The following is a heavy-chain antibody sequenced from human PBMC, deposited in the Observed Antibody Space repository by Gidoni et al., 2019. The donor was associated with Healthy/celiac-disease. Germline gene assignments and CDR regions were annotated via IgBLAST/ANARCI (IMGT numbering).Heavy chain of an antibody. CDR3: ARSIAAAGRRRDAFDI. CDR2: ISSSSSYI. J-gene: IGHJ3*02. V-gene: IGHV3-21*01. CDR1: GFTFSSYS. D-gene: IGHD6-13*01. Sequence: EVQLVESGGGLVKPGGSLRLSCAASGFTFSSYSMNWVRQAPGKGLEWVSSISSSSSYIYYADSVKGRFTISRDNAKNSLYLQMNSLRAEDTAVYYCARSIAAAGRRRDAFDIWGQGTMVTVSS.